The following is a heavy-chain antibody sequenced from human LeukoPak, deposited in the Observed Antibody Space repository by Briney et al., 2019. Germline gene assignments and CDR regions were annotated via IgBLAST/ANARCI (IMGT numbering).Heavy chain of an antibody. CDR1: GFTFRNYV. V-gene: IGHV3-23*01. J-gene: IGHJ4*02. CDR3: AKEYNWNYEY. D-gene: IGHD1-7*01. CDR2: ISGGGGST. Sequence: PGGSLRLSCAASGFTFRNYVMSWVRQAPGKGLEWVSTISGGGGSTYYADSVKGRFTISRDNSKNTLYLQMNSLRAEDTAVLYCAKEYNWNYEYWGQGTLVTVSS.